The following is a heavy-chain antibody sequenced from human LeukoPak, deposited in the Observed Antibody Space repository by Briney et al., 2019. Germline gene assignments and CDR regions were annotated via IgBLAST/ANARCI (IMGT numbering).Heavy chain of an antibody. J-gene: IGHJ4*02. CDR1: GGSISSYY. V-gene: IGHV4-59*08. D-gene: IGHD6-13*01. CDR2: IYYSGST. CDR3: ARHSLVGRYLDY. Sequence: PSETLSLTCTVSGGSISSYYWSWIRQPPGKGLEWIGYIYYSGSTNYNPSLKSRVTISVDTSKNQFSLILSSVTAADTAVYYCARHSLVGRYLDYWGQGTLVTVSS.